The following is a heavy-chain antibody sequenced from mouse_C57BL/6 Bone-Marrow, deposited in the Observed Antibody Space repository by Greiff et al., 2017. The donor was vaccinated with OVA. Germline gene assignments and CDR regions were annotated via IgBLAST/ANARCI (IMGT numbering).Heavy chain of an antibody. CDR1: GFTFSSYG. D-gene: IGHD2-1*01. V-gene: IGHV5-6*01. J-gene: IGHJ4*01. CDR3: ARHGNYFYAMDY. Sequence: SGGDLVKPGGSLKLSCAASGFTFSSYGMSWVRQTPDKRLEWVATISSGGSYTYYPDSVKGRFTISRDNAKNTLYLQMSSLKSEDTAMYYCARHGNYFYAMDYWGQGTSVTVSS. CDR2: ISSGGSYT.